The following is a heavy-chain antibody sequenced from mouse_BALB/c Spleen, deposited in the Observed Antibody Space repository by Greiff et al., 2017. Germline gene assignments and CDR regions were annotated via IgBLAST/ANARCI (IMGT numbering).Heavy chain of an antibody. D-gene: IGHD1-2*01. CDR3: ARIHYYGYEAY. Sequence: EVNVVESGAELVKPGASVKLSCTASGFNIKDTYMHWVKQRPEQGLEWIGRIDPANGNTKYDPKFQGKATITADTSSNTAYLQLSSLTSEDTAVYYCARIHYYGYEAYWGQGTLVTVSA. CDR1: GFNIKDTY. V-gene: IGHV14-3*02. J-gene: IGHJ3*01. CDR2: IDPANGNT.